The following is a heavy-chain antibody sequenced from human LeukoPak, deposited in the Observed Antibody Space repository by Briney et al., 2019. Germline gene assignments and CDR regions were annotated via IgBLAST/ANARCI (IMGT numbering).Heavy chain of an antibody. Sequence: ASVKVSCKVSGYSLSEISMHWVRQAPGKGLEWMGGFDPEDGKTINAQKFQGRLTMTEDTSTDTAYMELSSLRSEDTAVYYCTTVRFEVDSSGYYHNYFDPWGQGTLVTVSS. V-gene: IGHV1-24*01. CDR1: GYSLSEIS. CDR3: TTVRFEVDSSGYYHNYFDP. J-gene: IGHJ5*02. CDR2: FDPEDGKT. D-gene: IGHD3-22*01.